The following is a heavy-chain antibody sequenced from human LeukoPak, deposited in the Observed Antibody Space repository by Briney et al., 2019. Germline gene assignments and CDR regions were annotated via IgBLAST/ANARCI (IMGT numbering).Heavy chain of an antibody. CDR1: GYTFTSYD. CDR3: ARKSNTSSGWFAFDY. CDR2: MNPNSGNT. Sequence: ASVKVSCKASGYTFTSYDINWVRQATGQGLEWMGWMNPNSGNTGYAQKFQGRVTMTRNTSISTAYMELSSLRSEDTAVYYCARKSNTSSGWFAFDYWSQRALVTVSS. D-gene: IGHD6-19*01. J-gene: IGHJ4*02. V-gene: IGHV1-8*01.